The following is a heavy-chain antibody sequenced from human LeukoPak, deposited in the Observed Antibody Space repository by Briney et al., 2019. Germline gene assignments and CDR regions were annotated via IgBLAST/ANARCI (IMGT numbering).Heavy chain of an antibody. CDR1: GFTFSSYG. J-gene: IGHJ4*02. V-gene: IGHV3-33*01. CDR3: ASARGSNYGSLGD. CDR2: IWYDGSNI. D-gene: IGHD5-18*01. Sequence: GGSLRLSCAASGFTFSSYGMHWVRQAPGKGLEWVAVIWYDGSNIYYADSVKGRFTISRDNSKDTQYLQMNSLRAGDTAVYYCASARGSNYGSLGDWGQGTLVTVSS.